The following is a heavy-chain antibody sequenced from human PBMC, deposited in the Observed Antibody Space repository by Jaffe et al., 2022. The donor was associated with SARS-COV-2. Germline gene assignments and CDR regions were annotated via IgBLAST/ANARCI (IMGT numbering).Heavy chain of an antibody. D-gene: IGHD3-22*01. J-gene: IGHJ5*02. CDR1: GGSISSGSYY. CDR3: AREAVGGNYYDSASLDP. CDR2: IYTSGST. Sequence: QVQLQESGPGLVKPSQTLSLTCTVSGGSISSGSYYWSWIRQPAGKGLEWIGRIYTSGSTNYNPSLKSRVTISVDTSKNQFSLKLSSVTAADTAVYYCAREAVGGNYYDSASLDPWGQGTLVTVSS. V-gene: IGHV4-61*02.